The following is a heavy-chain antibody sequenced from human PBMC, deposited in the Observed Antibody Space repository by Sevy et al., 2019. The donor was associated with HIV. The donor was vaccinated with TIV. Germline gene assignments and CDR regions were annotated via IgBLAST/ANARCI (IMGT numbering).Heavy chain of an antibody. Sequence: GESLKISCKGSGYSFTSYWIGWVRQMPGKGLEWMGIIYPGDSDTRYSTSFQGQVTISADKSISTAYLQWSSLKASDTSMYYCARPNGDYHYYYGMDVWGQGTTVTVSS. CDR1: GYSFTSYW. V-gene: IGHV5-51*01. CDR3: ARPNGDYHYYYGMDV. D-gene: IGHD7-27*01. J-gene: IGHJ6*02. CDR2: IYPGDSDT.